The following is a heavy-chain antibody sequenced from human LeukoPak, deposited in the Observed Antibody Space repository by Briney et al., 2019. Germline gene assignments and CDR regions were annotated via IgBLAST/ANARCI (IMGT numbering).Heavy chain of an antibody. D-gene: IGHD3-9*01. J-gene: IGHJ3*02. CDR2: INPNSGGT. CDR1: GYTFTGYY. Sequence: ASVKVSCKASGYTFTGYYMHWVRQAPGQGLEWMGWINPNSGGTNYAQKFQGRVTMTRDTSISIAYMELSRLRSDDTAVYYCARDREGYDILTGPGAAFDIWGQGTMVTVSS. CDR3: ARDREGYDILTGPGAAFDI. V-gene: IGHV1-2*02.